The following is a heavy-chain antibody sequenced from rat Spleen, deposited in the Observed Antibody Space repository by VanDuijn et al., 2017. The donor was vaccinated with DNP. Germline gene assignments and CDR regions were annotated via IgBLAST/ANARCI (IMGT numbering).Heavy chain of an antibody. J-gene: IGHJ2*01. CDR1: GFTFSNYY. Sequence: EVQLVESGGGLVQPGRSLKLSCAASGFTFSNYYMAWVRQAPTKGLEWVASISTSGGSTYYRDSVKGRFTVSRDNAKSTLYLQMDSLRYEDTATYYCARGTVNDYWGQGVMVTVSS. CDR2: ISTSGGST. CDR3: ARGTVNDY. V-gene: IGHV5-25*01. D-gene: IGHD1-1*01.